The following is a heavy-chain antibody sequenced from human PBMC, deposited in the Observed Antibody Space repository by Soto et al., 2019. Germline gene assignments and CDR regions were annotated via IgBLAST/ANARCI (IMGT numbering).Heavy chain of an antibody. D-gene: IGHD3-9*01. J-gene: IGHJ6*02. CDR3: AKDLRRAFYGMDV. CDR2: LSYDGSNE. CDR1: GFTFSSYG. V-gene: IGHV3-30*18. Sequence: LRLSCAASGFTFSSYGMHWVRQAPGKGLEWVTLLSYDGSNEYYADSVKGRFTISRDNSKNTLYLQMNSLRTEDTAVYYCAKDLRRAFYGMDVWGQGTTVTVSS.